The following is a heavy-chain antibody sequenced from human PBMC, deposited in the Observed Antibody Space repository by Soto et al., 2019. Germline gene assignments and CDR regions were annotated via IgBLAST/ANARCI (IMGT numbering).Heavy chain of an antibody. Sequence: GGSLRLSCAASGFTFSSYSINWVRPPPGKGLEWVSYISSSSSTIYYADSVKGRFTISRDNAKNSLYLQMNSLRAEDTAVYYCARDYSSYGPFDYWGQGTLVTVSS. V-gene: IGHV3-48*01. D-gene: IGHD5-18*01. CDR1: GFTFSSYS. CDR3: ARDYSSYGPFDY. CDR2: ISSSSSTI. J-gene: IGHJ4*02.